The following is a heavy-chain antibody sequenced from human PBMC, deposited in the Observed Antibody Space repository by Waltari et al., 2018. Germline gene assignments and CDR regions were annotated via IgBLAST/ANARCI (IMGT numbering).Heavy chain of an antibody. Sequence: QVQLQESGPGLVKPSETLSLTCTVSGGSISSYYWSWIRQPPGKGLEWIGYIYYSGSTNYNPSLKSRVTISVDTSKNQFSLKLSSVTAADTAVYYCARKYYYDSTDAFDIWGQGTMVTVSS. D-gene: IGHD3-22*01. V-gene: IGHV4-59*01. CDR3: ARKYYYDSTDAFDI. CDR2: IYYSGST. CDR1: GGSISSYY. J-gene: IGHJ3*02.